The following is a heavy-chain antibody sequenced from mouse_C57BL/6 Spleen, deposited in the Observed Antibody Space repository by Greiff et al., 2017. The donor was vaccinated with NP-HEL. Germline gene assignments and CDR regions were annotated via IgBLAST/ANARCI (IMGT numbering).Heavy chain of an antibody. J-gene: IGHJ3*01. Sequence: VNVVESGPELVKPGASVKISCKASGYAFSSSWMNWVKQRPGQGLEWIGRIYPGDGDTNYNGKFKGKATLTADKSSSTAYMQLSSLTSEDSAVYFCAAYGSSYLFAYWGQGTLVTVSA. V-gene: IGHV1-82*01. D-gene: IGHD1-1*01. CDR1: GYAFSSSW. CDR2: IYPGDGDT. CDR3: AAYGSSYLFAY.